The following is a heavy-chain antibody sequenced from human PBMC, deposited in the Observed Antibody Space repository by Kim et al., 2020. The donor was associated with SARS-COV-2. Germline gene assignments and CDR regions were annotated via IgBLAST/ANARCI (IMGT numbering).Heavy chain of an antibody. V-gene: IGHV4-59*01. CDR1: GGSISSYY. CDR2: IYYSGST. Sequence: SETLSLTCTVSGGSISSYYWSWIRQPPGKGLEWIGYIYYSGSTNYNPSLKSRVTISVDTSKNQFSLKLSSVTAADTAVYYCARHPQTETANTAMVPYYFDYWGQGTLVTVSS. CDR3: ARHPQTETANTAMVPYYFDY. J-gene: IGHJ4*02. D-gene: IGHD5-18*01.